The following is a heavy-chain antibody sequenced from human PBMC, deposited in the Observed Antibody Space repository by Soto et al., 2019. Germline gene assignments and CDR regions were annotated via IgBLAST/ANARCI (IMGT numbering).Heavy chain of an antibody. V-gene: IGHV4-30-4*01. J-gene: IGHJ4*02. Sequence: PSETLSLTCTVSGGSISSGDYYWSWIHQPPGKGLEWIGYIYYSGSTYYNPSLKSRVTISVDTSKNQFSPKLSSVTAADTAVYYCARLWAYSSAVDYWGQGTLVTVSS. CDR2: IYYSGST. CDR1: GGSISSGDYY. D-gene: IGHD6-19*01. CDR3: ARLWAYSSAVDY.